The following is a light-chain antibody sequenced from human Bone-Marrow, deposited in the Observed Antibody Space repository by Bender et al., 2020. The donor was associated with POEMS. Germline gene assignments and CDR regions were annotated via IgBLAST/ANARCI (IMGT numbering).Light chain of an antibody. CDR2: NTN. Sequence: QSVLTQPPSASETPGQRVIISCSGSSSNIVTNPVNWYQHLPGTAPKVLIYNTNQRPSGVPDRISGSKSGTSASLAISALQSEDEGDYYCATWHDSLNGWVFGGGTKLAVL. V-gene: IGLV1-44*01. CDR3: ATWHDSLNGWV. J-gene: IGLJ3*02. CDR1: SSNIVTNP.